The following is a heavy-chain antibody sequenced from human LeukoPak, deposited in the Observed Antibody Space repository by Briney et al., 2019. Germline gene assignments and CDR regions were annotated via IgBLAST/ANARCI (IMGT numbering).Heavy chain of an antibody. CDR2: IKQDGSEK. V-gene: IGHV3-7*01. CDR3: ARDLEVYGGWFDP. J-gene: IGHJ5*02. D-gene: IGHD6-6*01. Sequence: GGSLRLSCAASGFTVSDYSMSWVRQAPGKGLEWVANIKQDGSEKYYVDSVKGRFTISRDNAKNSLYLQMNSLRAEDTAVYYCARDLEVYGGWFDPWGQGTLVTVSS. CDR1: GFTVSDYS.